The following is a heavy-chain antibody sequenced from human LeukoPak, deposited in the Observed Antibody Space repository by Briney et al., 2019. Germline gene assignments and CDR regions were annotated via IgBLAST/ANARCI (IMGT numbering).Heavy chain of an antibody. J-gene: IGHJ4*02. CDR1: GGTFSSYA. D-gene: IGHD1-20*01. CDR2: IIPIFGTA. Sequence: GASVKVSCKASGGTFSSYAISWVRQAPGQGLEWMGGIIPIFGTANYAQKFQGRVTITADESTSTAYMELSSLRSEDTAVYYCAVPLIPGTDGGFDYWGQGTLVTVSS. V-gene: IGHV1-69*13. CDR3: AVPLIPGTDGGFDY.